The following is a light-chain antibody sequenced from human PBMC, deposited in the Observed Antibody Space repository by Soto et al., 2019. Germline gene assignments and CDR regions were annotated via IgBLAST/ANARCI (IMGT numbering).Light chain of an antibody. V-gene: IGLV1-40*01. CDR3: QSFATILSAPSV. CDR2: TNT. Sequence: QSVLTQPPSVSGAPGQRVTISCTVSSSNIGAGQNVHWYQHLPGTAPKLLIYTNTNLPSGVPDRFSGSKSGTSASLAITGPQGEDAADYYCQSFATILSAPSVFGTGTKLTGL. CDR1: SSNIGAGQN. J-gene: IGLJ1*01.